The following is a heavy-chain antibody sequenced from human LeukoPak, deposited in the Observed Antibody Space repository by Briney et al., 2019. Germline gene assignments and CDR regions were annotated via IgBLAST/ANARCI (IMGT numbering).Heavy chain of an antibody. J-gene: IGHJ6*02. Sequence: SVKVSCKASGYTFTSYGISWVRQAPGQGLEWMGGIIPIFGTANYAQKFQGRVTITADESTSTAYMELSSLRSEDTAVYYCARGTFVIRYFDWLFHSHGMDVWGQGTTVTVSS. V-gene: IGHV1-69*13. CDR1: GYTFTSYG. D-gene: IGHD3-9*01. CDR3: ARGTFVIRYFDWLFHSHGMDV. CDR2: IIPIFGTA.